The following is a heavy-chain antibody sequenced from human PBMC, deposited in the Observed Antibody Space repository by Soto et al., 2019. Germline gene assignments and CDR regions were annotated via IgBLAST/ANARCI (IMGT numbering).Heavy chain of an antibody. CDR3: SPALNY. J-gene: IGHJ4*02. CDR2: INQDGSEK. V-gene: IGHV3-7*01. CDR1: GFTFSSQW. Sequence: LRLSCAASGFTFSSQWMDWVRQAPGKGLEWVANINQDGSEKHYVDSVKGRFTISRDNAKNSLYLQMNSLTAEDSALYYCSPALNYWGQGALVTVSS. D-gene: IGHD2-2*01.